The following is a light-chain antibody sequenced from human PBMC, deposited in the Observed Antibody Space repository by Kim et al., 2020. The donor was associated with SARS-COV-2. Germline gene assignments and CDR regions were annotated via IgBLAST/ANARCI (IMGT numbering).Light chain of an antibody. CDR3: QAWDSSTVE. V-gene: IGLV3-1*01. CDR1: KLGDKY. Sequence: SYELTQPPSVSVSPGQTASITCSGDKLGDKYACWYQQKPGQSPVLVIYQDSKRPSGIPERFSGSNSGNTATLIISGTKAMDEADYYCQAWDSSTVEFGGG. J-gene: IGLJ2*01. CDR2: QDS.